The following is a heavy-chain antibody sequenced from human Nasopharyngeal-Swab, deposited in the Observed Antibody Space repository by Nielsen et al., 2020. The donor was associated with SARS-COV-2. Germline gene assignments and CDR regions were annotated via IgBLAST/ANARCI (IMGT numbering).Heavy chain of an antibody. D-gene: IGHD6-13*01. CDR2: IDWDDDK. CDR3: ARAQTSSWAVRYYYYMDV. Sequence: QAPGKALEWLALIDWDDDKYYSTSLRTRLTISKDTSKNQVVLTMTNMDPVDTATYYCARAQTSSWAVRYYYYMDVWGKGTTVTVSS. V-gene: IGHV2-70*12. J-gene: IGHJ6*03.